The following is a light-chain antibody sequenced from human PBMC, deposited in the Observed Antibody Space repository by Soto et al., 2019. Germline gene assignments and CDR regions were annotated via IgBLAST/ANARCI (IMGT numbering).Light chain of an antibody. J-gene: IGLJ2*01. V-gene: IGLV2-23*01. CDR3: CTYAGSSTLV. Sequence: QSALTQPASVSGSPGQSITISCTGTSSDVGSYNLVSWYQQHPGKAPKLMIYEGSKRPSGVSNRFSCSKSGNTASLTISGLQADDEADYYCCTYAGSSTLVFGGGTKLTVL. CDR1: SSDVGSYNL. CDR2: EGS.